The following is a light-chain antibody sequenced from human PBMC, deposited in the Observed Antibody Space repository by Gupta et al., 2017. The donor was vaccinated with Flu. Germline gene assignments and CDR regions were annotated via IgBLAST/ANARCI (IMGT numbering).Light chain of an antibody. J-gene: IGKJ4*01. CDR2: GAS. V-gene: IGKV3-15*01. CDR1: QSVSGH. CDR3: QHNHIWPQT. Sequence: ERVMTQSPAALSVSPGERVTLSCRASQSVSGHFAWYQHKPGQAPRLLIYGASTRATGIPARFSGSASGAESPLTISILQSEDSAVYSCQHNHIWPQTFGGGTKVEI.